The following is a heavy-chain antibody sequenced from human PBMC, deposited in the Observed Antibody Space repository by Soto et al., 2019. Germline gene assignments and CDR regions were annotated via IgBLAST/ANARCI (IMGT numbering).Heavy chain of an antibody. D-gene: IGHD4-17*01. V-gene: IGHV3-73*01. Sequence: EVQLVESGGGLVQPGGSLKLSCAVSGFTFSGSAMHWVRQASGKGLEWVGRIRSKSNTYATAYAASVKGRFTISRDDSTTKAYLQMNSLKTEDTAVYSCTRGYGDYVRDYWGQGTLVTVSS. J-gene: IGHJ4*02. CDR1: GFTFSGSA. CDR3: TRGYGDYVRDY. CDR2: IRSKSNTYAT.